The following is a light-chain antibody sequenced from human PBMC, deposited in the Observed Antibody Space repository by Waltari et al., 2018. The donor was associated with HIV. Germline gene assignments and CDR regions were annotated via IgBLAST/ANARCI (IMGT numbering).Light chain of an antibody. CDR3: QSYDSSLSGWV. CDR1: SSNLGAGYA. V-gene: IGLV1-40*01. Sequence: QSVLTQPPSVSGAPGQRVTIPCTGRSSNLGAGYAFHWYQQLPGTAPKLLIYGNSNRPSGVPDRFSGSKSGTSASLAITGLQAEDEADYYCQSYDSSLSGWVFGGGTKLTVL. J-gene: IGLJ3*02. CDR2: GNS.